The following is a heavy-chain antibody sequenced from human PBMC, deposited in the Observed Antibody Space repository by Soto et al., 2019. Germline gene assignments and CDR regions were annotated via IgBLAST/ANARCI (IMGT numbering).Heavy chain of an antibody. V-gene: IGHV5-51*01. CDR2: IYPGDSDI. Sequence: GESLKISCQGSGYSFTSYWIGWVRQMPGKGLEWMGIIYPGDSDIRYSPSFQGQVTISADKSISTAYLQWSSLKASDSGIYYCARRTGLLYSDWGQGTLVTVSS. CDR3: ARRTGLLYSD. J-gene: IGHJ4*02. D-gene: IGHD2-21*01. CDR1: GYSFTSYW.